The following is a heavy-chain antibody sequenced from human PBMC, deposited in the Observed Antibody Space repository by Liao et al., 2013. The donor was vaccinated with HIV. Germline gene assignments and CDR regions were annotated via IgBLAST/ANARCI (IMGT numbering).Heavy chain of an antibody. CDR2: IYYSGRT. Sequence: PGLVKPSQTLSLTCTVSGGSISSGDYYWSWIRQSPGKGLEWIGYIYYSGRTYYNPSLKSRVTISVDTSKNQISLKLSSVTAADTAVYYCARASFSNLFDYWGQGTLVTVSS. CDR3: ARASFSNLFDY. V-gene: IGHV4-30-4*08. CDR1: GGSISSGDYY. D-gene: IGHD4-11*01. J-gene: IGHJ4*02.